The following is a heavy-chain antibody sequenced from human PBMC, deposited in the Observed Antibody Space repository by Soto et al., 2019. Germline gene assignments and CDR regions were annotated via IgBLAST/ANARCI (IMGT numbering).Heavy chain of an antibody. Sequence: ASVKDSCKVSGYTLTELSLHWVRQAPGKGVEWMGCFVSENGETNYAQKFHGRVTMTEDTSTETAYMELSSLRSADTAVYYCVTVGVYSSSWQPGAEYFQHWGQGTLVTVSS. CDR2: FVSENGET. CDR3: VTVGVYSSSWQPGAEYFQH. D-gene: IGHD6-13*01. CDR1: GYTLTELS. V-gene: IGHV1-24*01. J-gene: IGHJ1*01.